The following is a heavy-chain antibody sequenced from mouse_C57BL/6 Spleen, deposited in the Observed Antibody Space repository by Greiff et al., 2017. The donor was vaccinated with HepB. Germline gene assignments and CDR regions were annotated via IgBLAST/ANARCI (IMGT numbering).Heavy chain of an antibody. CDR3: ARGRGLPWFAY. J-gene: IGHJ3*01. CDR2: ISSGSSTI. CDR1: GFTFSDYG. Sequence: EVKVVESGGGLVKPGGSLKLSCAASGFTFSDYGMHWVRQAPEKGLEWVAYISSGSSTIYYADTVKGRFTISRDNAKNTLFLQMTSLRSEDTAMYYCARGRGLPWFAYWGQGTLVTVSA. D-gene: IGHD2-4*01. V-gene: IGHV5-17*01.